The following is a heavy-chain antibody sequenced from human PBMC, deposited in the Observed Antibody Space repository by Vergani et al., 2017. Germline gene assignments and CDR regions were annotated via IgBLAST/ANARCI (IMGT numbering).Heavy chain of an antibody. Sequence: EVQLVESGGGLVQPGGSLRLSCAASGFTVSSNYMSWVRQAPGKGLEWVSVIYSGGSTYYADSVKGRSTISRDNSKNTLYLQMNSLRAEDTAVYYCARGRYYYDSSGYYQESAFFDYWGQGTLVTVSS. CDR2: IYSGGST. CDR1: GFTVSSNY. J-gene: IGHJ4*02. D-gene: IGHD3-22*01. V-gene: IGHV3-66*01. CDR3: ARGRYYYDSSGYYQESAFFDY.